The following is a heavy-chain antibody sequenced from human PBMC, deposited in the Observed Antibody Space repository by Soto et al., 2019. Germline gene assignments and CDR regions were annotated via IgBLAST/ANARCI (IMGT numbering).Heavy chain of an antibody. J-gene: IGHJ6*02. D-gene: IGHD5-18*01. V-gene: IGHV2-70*01. CDR2: IDWDDDK. CDR1: GFSLNTTGTC. Sequence: SGPTLVNPTQTLTLTCTFSGFSLNTTGTCVSWLRQPPGKALEWLALIDWDDDKEYSISLKTRLSISKDTSQNQVVLTMTNMDPEDTATYYCARESGYTYGLDGYYYYGLDVWGQGTTVTVSS. CDR3: ARESGYTYGLDGYYYYGLDV.